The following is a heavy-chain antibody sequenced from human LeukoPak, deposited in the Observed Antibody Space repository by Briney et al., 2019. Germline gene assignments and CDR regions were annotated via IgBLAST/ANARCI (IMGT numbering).Heavy chain of an antibody. CDR2: ISSSGSTI. D-gene: IGHD3-10*02. V-gene: IGHV3-11*04. Sequence: GGSLRLSCAASGFTFSDYYMSWVRQAPGKGLEWVSYISSSGSTIYYADSAKGRFTISRDNAKNSLYLQMNSLRAEDTAVYYCARVMFPGGYYYHGMDVWGKGTTVTVSS. J-gene: IGHJ6*04. CDR3: ARVMFPGGYYYHGMDV. CDR1: GFTFSDYY.